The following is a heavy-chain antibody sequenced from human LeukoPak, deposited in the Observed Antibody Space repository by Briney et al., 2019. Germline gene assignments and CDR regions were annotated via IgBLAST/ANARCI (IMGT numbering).Heavy chain of an antibody. CDR1: GGSVSRYY. CDR3: ARQSVGSDSYNRYWYFDL. J-gene: IGHJ2*01. Sequence: SQTLSLTCTVSGGSVSRYYWSWIRQPPGKGLEWIGYIYYTGGTNYNPSVKSRVTISVDTSKNQFSLRLSSVTAADTALYYCARQSVGSDSYNRYWYFDLWGRGTLVTVPS. CDR2: IYYTGGT. D-gene: IGHD1-1*01. V-gene: IGHV4-59*08.